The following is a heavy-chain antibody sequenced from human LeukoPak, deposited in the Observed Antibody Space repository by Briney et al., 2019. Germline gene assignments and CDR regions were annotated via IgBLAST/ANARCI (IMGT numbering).Heavy chain of an antibody. CDR2: IYYSGST. V-gene: IGHV4-39*01. J-gene: IGHJ4*02. Sequence: SETLSLTCTVSGGSISSSSYYWGWIRQPPGKGLEWIGSIYYSGSTYYNPSLKSRVTISVDTSKNQFSLKLSSVTAADTAVHYCARKRYGSGSYYLDYWGQGTLVTVPS. CDR3: ARKRYGSGSYYLDY. D-gene: IGHD3-10*01. CDR1: GGSISSSSYY.